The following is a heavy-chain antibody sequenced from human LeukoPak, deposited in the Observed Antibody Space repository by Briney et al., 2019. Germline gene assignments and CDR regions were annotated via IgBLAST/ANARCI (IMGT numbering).Heavy chain of an antibody. V-gene: IGHV1-18*01. CDR1: GYTFTIYG. D-gene: IGHD6-19*01. J-gene: IGHJ4*02. Sequence: ASVKVSCKASGYTFTIYGISWVRQAPGQGLEWMGWISDYNGNTNYAQKLQGRVTMTTDKSTSTAYMELRSLRSDDTAVYYCARDSIAVAGTGPRYWGQGTLVTVSS. CDR3: ARDSIAVAGTGPRY. CDR2: ISDYNGNT.